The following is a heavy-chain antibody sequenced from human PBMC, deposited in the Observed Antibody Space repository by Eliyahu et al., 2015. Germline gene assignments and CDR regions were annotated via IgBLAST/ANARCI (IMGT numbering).Heavy chain of an antibody. J-gene: IGHJ4*02. Sequence: EVLLVESGGGLVQPGGSLRLSCAASGFTFSSYSMNWVRQAPGKGLEWVSYISSSSSTIFYADSVKGRFTVSRDNAKNSLYLQMNSLRAEDTAVYYCARASGGDCYSDWGQGTLVTVSS. V-gene: IGHV3-48*01. CDR1: GFTFSSYS. CDR2: ISSSSSTI. D-gene: IGHD2-21*02. CDR3: ARASGGDCYSD.